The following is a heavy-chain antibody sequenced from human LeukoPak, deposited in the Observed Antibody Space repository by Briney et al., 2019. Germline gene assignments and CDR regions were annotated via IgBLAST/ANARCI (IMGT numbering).Heavy chain of an antibody. D-gene: IGHD2-15*01. CDR3: ARHVLSCRGGSCYPNWFDS. CDR1: GGSISTTY. J-gene: IGHJ5*01. V-gene: IGHV4-59*08. CDR2: IYSSGST. Sequence: PSETLSLTCTLSGGSISTTYWSWLRPPPGEGMEWIGSIYSSGSTNYNPSLKRQVTISVDTSKHQLSLNLSSVSAADTALYFCARHVLSCRGGSCYPNWFDSWGQGTLVTVSS.